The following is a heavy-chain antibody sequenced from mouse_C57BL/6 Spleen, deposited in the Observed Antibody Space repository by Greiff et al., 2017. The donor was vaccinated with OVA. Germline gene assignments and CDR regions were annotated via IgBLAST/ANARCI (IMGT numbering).Heavy chain of an antibody. CDR1: GYTFTSYW. CDR2: IHPSDSDT. CDR3: AIPTYYGNYDWYFDV. J-gene: IGHJ1*03. D-gene: IGHD2-10*01. V-gene: IGHV1-74*01. Sequence: QVQLQQPGAELVKPGASVKVSCKASGYTFTSYWMHWVKQRPGQGLEWIGRIHPSDSDTNYNQKFKGNATLTVDKSSSTAYMQLSSLTSEDSAVYYCAIPTYYGNYDWYFDVWGTGTTVTVSS.